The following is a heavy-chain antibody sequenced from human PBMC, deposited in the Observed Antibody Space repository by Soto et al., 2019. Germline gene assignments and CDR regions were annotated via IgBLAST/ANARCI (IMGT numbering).Heavy chain of an antibody. V-gene: IGHV3-33*08. Sequence: GGSLRLSCAASGFPFSGYGMHWVRQAPGKGLEWVAVIWGDGSSKDYADSVKGRFTISRDNSKNTLYLQMNSLRADDTAVYYCASSINWGQGTLVTVSS. CDR3: ASSIN. CDR2: IWGDGSSK. CDR1: GFPFSGYG. J-gene: IGHJ4*02.